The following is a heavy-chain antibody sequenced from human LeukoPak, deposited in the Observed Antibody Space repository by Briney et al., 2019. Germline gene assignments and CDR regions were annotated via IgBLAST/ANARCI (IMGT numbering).Heavy chain of an antibody. D-gene: IGHD3-10*01. CDR3: ARGGVRGVIINSRNNWFDP. CDR2: IYTSGST. J-gene: IGHJ5*02. Sequence: SETLSLTCTVSGGSISSYYWSWIRQPAGKGLEWIGRIYTSGSTNYNPSLKSRVTMSVDTSKNQFSLKLSSVTAADTAVYYCARGGVRGVIINSRNNWFDPWGQGTLVTVSS. V-gene: IGHV4-4*07. CDR1: GGSISSYY.